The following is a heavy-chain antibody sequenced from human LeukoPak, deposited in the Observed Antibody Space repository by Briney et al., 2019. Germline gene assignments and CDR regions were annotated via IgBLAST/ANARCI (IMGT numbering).Heavy chain of an antibody. J-gene: IGHJ4*02. CDR1: GFTFSSYG. D-gene: IGHD3-3*01. Sequence: GGSLRLSYAASGFTFSSYGMHWVRQAPGKGLEWVAFIRYDGSNKYYADSVKGRFTISRDNSRNTLYLQMNSLRAEDTAVYYCAGHFGAWHYFDYWGQGTLVTVSS. V-gene: IGHV3-30*02. CDR2: IRYDGSNK. CDR3: AGHFGAWHYFDY.